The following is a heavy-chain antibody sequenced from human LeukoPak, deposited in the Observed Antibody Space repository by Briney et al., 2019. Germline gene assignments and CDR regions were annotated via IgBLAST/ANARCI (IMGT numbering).Heavy chain of an antibody. CDR2: INSDGSST. CDR1: GFTFSSYW. J-gene: IGHJ4*02. V-gene: IGHV3-74*01. Sequence: GGSLRLSCAASGFTFSSYWMHWVRQAPGKGLVWVSRINSDGSSTSYADSVKGRFTISRDNAKNTLYLQMNSLRAEDTAVYYCARVAIFGVEIDYWGQGTLVTVSS. CDR3: ARVAIFGVEIDY. D-gene: IGHD3-3*01.